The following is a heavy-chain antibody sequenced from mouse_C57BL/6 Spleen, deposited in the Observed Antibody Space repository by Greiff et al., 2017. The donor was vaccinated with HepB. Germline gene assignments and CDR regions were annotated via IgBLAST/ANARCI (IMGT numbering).Heavy chain of an antibody. D-gene: IGHD2-5*01. CDR1: GYTFTSYW. Sequence: VQLQQPGAELVKPGASVKLSCKASGYTFTSYWMHWVKQRPGQGLEWIGMIHPNSGSTNYNEKFKSKATLTVDKSSSTAYMQLSSLTSEDSAVYYCGAYYSNSVYYFDYWGQGTTLTVSS. J-gene: IGHJ2*01. CDR3: GAYYSNSVYYFDY. V-gene: IGHV1-64*01. CDR2: IHPNSGST.